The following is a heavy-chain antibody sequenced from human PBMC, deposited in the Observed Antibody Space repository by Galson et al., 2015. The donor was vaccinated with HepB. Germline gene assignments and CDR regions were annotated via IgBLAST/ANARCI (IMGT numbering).Heavy chain of an antibody. Sequence: SLRLSCAASGFSFSTYSMNWVRQAPGKGLEWVSKISSGTRDYADSVKGRFTISIDNAKNSLYLQMNSLRDEDTAVYDCARDPGVVISYADHWGQGTLVTVSS. CDR3: ARDPGVVISYADH. CDR1: GFSFSTYS. D-gene: IGHD3-3*01. J-gene: IGHJ4*02. CDR2: ISSGTR. V-gene: IGHV3-48*02.